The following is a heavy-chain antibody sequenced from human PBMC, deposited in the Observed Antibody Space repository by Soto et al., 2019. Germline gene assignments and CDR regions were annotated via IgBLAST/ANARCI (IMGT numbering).Heavy chain of an antibody. J-gene: IGHJ4*02. V-gene: IGHV3-23*01. CDR2: VSGSSGSK. Sequence: EVQLLESGGGLVQPGGSLRLSCAASGFTFSSYAMSWVRQSPGKGLEWVSSVSGSSGSKSYADSVKGRFTISRDNSKSMVYLQMNSLRAEDTAVYFCAKDWCSGTTCYCLENWGQGTLVTVSS. CDR3: AKDWCSGTTCYCLEN. D-gene: IGHD1-7*01. CDR1: GFTFSSYA.